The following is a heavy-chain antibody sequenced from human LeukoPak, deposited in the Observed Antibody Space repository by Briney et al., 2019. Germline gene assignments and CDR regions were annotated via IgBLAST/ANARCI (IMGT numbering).Heavy chain of an antibody. J-gene: IGHJ4*02. CDR1: GFTFSSYA. Sequence: GGSLRLSCAASGFTFSSYAMHWVRQAPGKGLEWVAVISYDGSNKYYADSVKGRFTISRDNSKNALYLQMNCLRAEDTAVYYCAREGAHYYFDYWGQGTLVTVSS. D-gene: IGHD3-16*01. CDR3: AREGAHYYFDY. V-gene: IGHV3-30-3*01. CDR2: ISYDGSNK.